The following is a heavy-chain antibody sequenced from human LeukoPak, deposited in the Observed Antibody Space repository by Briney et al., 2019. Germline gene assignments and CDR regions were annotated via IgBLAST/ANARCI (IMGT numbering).Heavy chain of an antibody. V-gene: IGHV1-2*02. CDR1: GYTFTGYY. J-gene: IGHJ4*02. CDR2: INPNSGGT. CDR3: ARAGYDSSGYYSY. D-gene: IGHD3-22*01. Sequence: ASVKVSCKASGYTFTGYYMHWVRQAPGQGLEWMGWINPNSGGTNYAQKFQGRVTMTRDTSISTAYMELSRLRSDDTAVYYCARAGYDSSGYYSYWGQGTLVTVSS.